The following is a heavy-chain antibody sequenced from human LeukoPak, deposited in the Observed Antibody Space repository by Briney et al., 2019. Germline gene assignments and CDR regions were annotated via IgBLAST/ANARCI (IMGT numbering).Heavy chain of an antibody. J-gene: IGHJ6*02. CDR3: ASIAVAGHYYYGMDV. D-gene: IGHD6-19*01. CDR1: GGSFSGYY. V-gene: IGHV4-34*01. Sequence: KASETLSLTCAVYGGSFSGYYWSWIRQPPGKGLEWIGEINHSGSTNYNPSLKSRVTISVDTSKNQFSLKLSSVTAADTAVYYCASIAVAGHYYYGMDVWGQGTTVTVSS. CDR2: INHSGST.